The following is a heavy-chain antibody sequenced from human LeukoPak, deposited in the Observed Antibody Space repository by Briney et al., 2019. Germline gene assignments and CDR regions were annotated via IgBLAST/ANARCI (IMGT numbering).Heavy chain of an antibody. CDR3: ARVEISGWPGEGAFDF. D-gene: IGHD6-19*01. Sequence: SGGSLRLSCAASGFTFSSYSMNWVRQAPGRGPEWVSYISSSSSTIYYADSVRGRFTISRDNAKNSLYLQMNSLRPEDTAIYYCARVEISGWPGEGAFDFWGQGTMVTVSS. V-gene: IGHV3-48*01. J-gene: IGHJ3*01. CDR1: GFTFSSYS. CDR2: ISSSSSTI.